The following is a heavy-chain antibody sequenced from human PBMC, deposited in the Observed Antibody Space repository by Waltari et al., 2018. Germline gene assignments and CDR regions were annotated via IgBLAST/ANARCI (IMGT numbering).Heavy chain of an antibody. CDR1: GGSISSYY. CDR3: ASSDVGSGYYRRAFDY. CDR2: IYYSGST. V-gene: IGHV4-59*01. D-gene: IGHD3-3*01. J-gene: IGHJ4*02. Sequence: QVQLQESGPGLVKPSETLSLTCTVSGGSISSYYWSWIRQPPGKGLEWIGYIYYSGSTNYNPSLKSRVTISVETSKNQFSLKLSSVTAADTAVYYCASSDVGSGYYRRAFDYWGQGTLVTVSS.